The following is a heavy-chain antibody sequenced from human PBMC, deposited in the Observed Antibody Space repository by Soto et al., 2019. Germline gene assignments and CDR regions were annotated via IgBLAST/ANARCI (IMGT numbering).Heavy chain of an antibody. CDR3: ARGDATKIIVTTYYGLDV. Sequence: SVKVSCKASGYRFTSYGIGWVRQAPGQGLEWMGGIIPVFGTPHYAQKFQDRVTITADESTSTVYMEVSSLTSEDTAVYYCARGDATKIIVTTYYGLDVWGQGTTVTISS. D-gene: IGHD3-22*01. CDR1: GYRFTSYG. CDR2: IIPVFGTP. V-gene: IGHV1-69*13. J-gene: IGHJ6*02.